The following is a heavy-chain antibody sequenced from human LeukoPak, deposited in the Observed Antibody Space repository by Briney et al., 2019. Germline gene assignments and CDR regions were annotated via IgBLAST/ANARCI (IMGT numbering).Heavy chain of an antibody. Sequence: ASVKVSCKASGYTFTSYYMHWVRQAPGQGPEWMGWINPNSGGTKYAQRFQGSVTMTRDTSISTAYLEVSSLRSDDTAVYYCARDSGDIVDYFDYWGQGTLVIVSS. CDR1: GYTFTSYY. D-gene: IGHD5-12*01. CDR3: ARDSGDIVDYFDY. J-gene: IGHJ4*02. CDR2: INPNSGGT. V-gene: IGHV1-2*02.